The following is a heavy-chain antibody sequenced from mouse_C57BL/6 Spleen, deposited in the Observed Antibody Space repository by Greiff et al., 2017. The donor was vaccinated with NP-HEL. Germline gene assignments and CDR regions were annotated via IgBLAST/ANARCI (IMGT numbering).Heavy chain of an antibody. D-gene: IGHD4-1*01. CDR2: FTMYSDAT. Sequence: LKESGAELVRPGSSVKLSCKDSYFAFMASAMHWVKQRPGHGLEWIGSFTMYSDATEYSENFKGKATLTANTSSSTAYMELSSLTSEDSAVYYCAISLTGRKYAMDYWGQGTSVTVSS. CDR3: AISLTGRKYAMDY. CDR1: YFAFMASA. V-gene: IGHV1-49*01. J-gene: IGHJ4*01.